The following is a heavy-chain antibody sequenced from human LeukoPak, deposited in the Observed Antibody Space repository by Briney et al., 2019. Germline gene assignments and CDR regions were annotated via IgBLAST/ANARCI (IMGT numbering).Heavy chain of an antibody. CDR2: IYYSGNT. V-gene: IGHV4-39*01. D-gene: IGHD4-23*01. Sequence: SETLSLTCTVSGGSISSSSYYWGWIRQSPGKGLEWIGYIYYSGNTYYNLSLKSRITISVDTSKNQFSLRLSSVTAPDTAMYYCARHSYTKYRGVNWYYMDVWGKGTTVTVSS. CDR3: ARHSYTKYRGVNWYYMDV. J-gene: IGHJ6*03. CDR1: GGSISSSSYY.